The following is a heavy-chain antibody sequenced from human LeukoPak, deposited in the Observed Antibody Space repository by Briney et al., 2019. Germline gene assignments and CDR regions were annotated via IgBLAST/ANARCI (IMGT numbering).Heavy chain of an antibody. J-gene: IGHJ5*02. CDR1: GFTFSSYW. CDR3: AKDIVTGYCSSTSCPGGWFDP. CDR2: ISGDGGST. V-gene: IGHV3-43*02. Sequence: PGGSLRLSCAASGFTFSSYWMHWVRQAPGKGLEWVSLISGDGGSTYYADSVKGRFTISRDNSKNSLYLQMNSLRTEDTALYYCAKDIVTGYCSSTSCPGGWFDPWGQGTLVTVSS. D-gene: IGHD2-2*01.